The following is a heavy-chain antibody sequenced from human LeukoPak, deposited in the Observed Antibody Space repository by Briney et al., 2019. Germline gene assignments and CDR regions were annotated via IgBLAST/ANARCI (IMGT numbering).Heavy chain of an antibody. V-gene: IGHV3-30*18. CDR3: TKEGATGSRYNFDY. Sequence: PGGSLRLSCAASGFTFSNAWMSWVRQAPGKGLEWVAVISDDGRTEYYADSVKGRFTISRDNSKNTVSLQMNSLRDDDTAVFYCTKEGATGSRYNFDYWGQGTLVTVSS. CDR2: ISDDGRTE. J-gene: IGHJ4*02. CDR1: GFTFSNAW. D-gene: IGHD2-15*01.